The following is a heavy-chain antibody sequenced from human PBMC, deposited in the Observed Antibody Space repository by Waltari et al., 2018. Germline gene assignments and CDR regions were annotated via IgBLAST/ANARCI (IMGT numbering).Heavy chain of an antibody. J-gene: IGHJ4*02. D-gene: IGHD2-2*01. CDR2: IYGNDDK. Sequence: QITLKESGPTLVKPTQTLTLTCTFSGFSLSTSGVAMAWIRQPPGKALEWLAVIYGNDDKRYSPSLQSRLTITKDTSKNQVVLTMINMDAVDTGTYYCAHRYTSTFDHWGQGTLVTVSS. CDR1: GFSLSTSGVA. V-gene: IGHV2-5*01. CDR3: AHRYTSTFDH.